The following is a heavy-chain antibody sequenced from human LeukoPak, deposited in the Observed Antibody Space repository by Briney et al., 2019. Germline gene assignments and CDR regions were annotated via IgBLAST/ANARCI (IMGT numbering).Heavy chain of an antibody. V-gene: IGHV3-30*04. D-gene: IGHD3-9*01. J-gene: IGHJ4*02. CDR1: DLTSSNRG. CDR3: ARGFDWYHFDY. Sequence: RGSLRLSPAASDLTSSNRGMHWARQAPGKGVEWVAVVSMGGTSKYCADSVKGRFTISRDNSKNTLYLQMNSLRDEDTAVYYCARGFDWYHFDYWGQGALVTVSS. CDR2: VSMGGTSK.